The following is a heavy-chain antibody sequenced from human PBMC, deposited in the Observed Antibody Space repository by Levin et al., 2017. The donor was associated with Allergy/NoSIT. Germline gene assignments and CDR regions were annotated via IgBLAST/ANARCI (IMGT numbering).Heavy chain of an antibody. V-gene: IGHV3-7*01. CDR3: ASPYSRDWVFDS. J-gene: IGHJ3*02. CDR1: GFSFSDYW. CDR2: IKPDGTEK. D-gene: IGHD6-19*01. Sequence: GESLKISCAASGFSFSDYWLTWVRQAPGKGLEWVANIKPDGTEKYYADSVTGRFNISRDNAQNSLYLQMKYLSAEDTAVYYCASPYSRDWVFDSWGPGTMVTVSS.